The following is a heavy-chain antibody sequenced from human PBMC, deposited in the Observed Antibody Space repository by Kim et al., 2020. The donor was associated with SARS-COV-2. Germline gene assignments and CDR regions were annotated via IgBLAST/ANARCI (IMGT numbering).Heavy chain of an antibody. Sequence: SSNYNPSINSRTTMSVDTSKNECSRHLTSVTAADTAVYYCARDRGYGPFDYWGQGILVTVSS. J-gene: IGHJ4*02. CDR2: SS. V-gene: IGHV4-4*06. D-gene: IGHD5-18*01. CDR3: ARDRGYGPFDY.